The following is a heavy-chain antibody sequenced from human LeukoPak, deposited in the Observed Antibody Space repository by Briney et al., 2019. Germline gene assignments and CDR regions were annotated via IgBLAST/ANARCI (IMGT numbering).Heavy chain of an antibody. CDR3: ARDKTAMVRGGGARGYNWFDP. J-gene: IGHJ5*02. CDR2: IYTSGST. Sequence: PSETLSLTCTVSGGSISRYYWSWIRQPAGKGLEWIGRIYTSGSTNYNPSLKSRVTMSVDTSKNQFSLKLNSVTAADTAVYYWARDKTAMVRGGGARGYNWFDPWGQGTLVTVSS. V-gene: IGHV4-4*07. D-gene: IGHD3-10*01. CDR1: GGSISRYY.